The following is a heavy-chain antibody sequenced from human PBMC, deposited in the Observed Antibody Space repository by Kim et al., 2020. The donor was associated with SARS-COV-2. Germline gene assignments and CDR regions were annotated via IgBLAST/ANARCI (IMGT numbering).Heavy chain of an antibody. J-gene: IGHJ4*02. Sequence: SETLSLTCAVYGGSFSGYYWSWIRQPPGKGLEWIGEINHSGSTNYNPSLKSRVTISVDTSKNQFSLKLSSVTAADTAVYYCASSRLLGSYYVYFDYWGQGTLVTVSS. CDR2: INHSGST. D-gene: IGHD1-26*01. CDR1: GGSFSGYY. CDR3: ASSRLLGSYYVYFDY. V-gene: IGHV4-34*01.